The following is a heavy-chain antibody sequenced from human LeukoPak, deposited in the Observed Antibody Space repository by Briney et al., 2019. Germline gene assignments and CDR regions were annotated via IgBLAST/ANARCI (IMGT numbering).Heavy chain of an antibody. Sequence: SGPTLVKPTQTLTLTCTFSGFSLSTSGVGVGWIRQPPGKALEWLALIYWDDDKRYSPYLKSSLTINKDTSKNQVVITMNNMDPVDTATYYCAHSKGWLFPKSLPTFDYWGQGTLVTVSS. V-gene: IGHV2-5*02. CDR3: AHSKGWLFPKSLPTFDY. CDR2: IYWDDDK. CDR1: GFSLSTSGVG. D-gene: IGHD3-9*01. J-gene: IGHJ4*02.